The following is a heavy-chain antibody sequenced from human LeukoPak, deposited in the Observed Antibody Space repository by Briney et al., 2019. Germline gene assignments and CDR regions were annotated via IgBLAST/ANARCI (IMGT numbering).Heavy chain of an antibody. D-gene: IGHD6-13*01. CDR1: GGSISSYY. CDR3: ARSSIGSSWYDDY. V-gene: IGHV4-59*08. Sequence: SETLSLTCTVSGGSISSYYWSWIRQPPGKGLEWIGYIYYSGSTNYNPSLKSRVTISVDTSKNQFSLKLSSVTAADTAVYYCARSSIGSSWYDDYWGQGTLVTVSS. J-gene: IGHJ4*02. CDR2: IYYSGST.